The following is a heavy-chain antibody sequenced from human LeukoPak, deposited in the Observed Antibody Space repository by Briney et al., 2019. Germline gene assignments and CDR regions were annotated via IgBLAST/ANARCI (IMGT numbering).Heavy chain of an antibody. D-gene: IGHD3-22*01. J-gene: IGHJ4*02. V-gene: IGHV4-34*01. CDR3: ARVGGGADSSGHDY. Sequence: KPSETLSLTCAVYGGSFSGYYWSWIRQPPGKGLEWIGEINHSGSTNYNPSLKSRVTISVDTSKNQFSLKLSSVTAADTAVYYCARVGGGADSSGHDYWGQGTLVTVSS. CDR2: INHSGST. CDR1: GGSFSGYY.